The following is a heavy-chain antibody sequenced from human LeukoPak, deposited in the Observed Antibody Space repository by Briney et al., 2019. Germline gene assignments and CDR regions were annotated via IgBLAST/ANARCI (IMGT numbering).Heavy chain of an antibody. V-gene: IGHV1-2*02. CDR2: IHPNSGGT. D-gene: IGHD2-21*02. CDR3: ARPGVGYCGGDCYADAFDI. J-gene: IGHJ3*02. Sequence: EASVKVSCKASGYTFADYYLHWVRQAPGQGLEWMGWIHPNSGGTNYAQNFQGRVTMSRDTSISTAYMELSSLRSDDTAVYYCARPGVGYCGGDCYADAFDIWGQGTMVTVSS. CDR1: GYTFADYY.